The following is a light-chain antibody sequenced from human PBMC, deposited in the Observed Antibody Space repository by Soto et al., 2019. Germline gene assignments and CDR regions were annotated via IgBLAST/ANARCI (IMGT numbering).Light chain of an antibody. CDR2: RNN. CDR1: SSNIGSNY. V-gene: IGLV1-47*01. CDR3: AAWDDSLSAYVV. Sequence: QSVLTQPPSASGTPGQRVTISCSGSSSNIGSNYVYWYQQFPGTAPKLLIYRNNQRPSGVPDRFSGSKSCTSASLAISGLRSEDEADYYCAAWDDSLSAYVVFGGGTKVTVL. J-gene: IGLJ2*01.